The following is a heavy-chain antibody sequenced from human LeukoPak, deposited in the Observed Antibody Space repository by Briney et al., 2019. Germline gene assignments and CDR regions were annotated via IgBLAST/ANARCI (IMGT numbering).Heavy chain of an antibody. J-gene: IGHJ4*02. CDR1: GFTFSDYY. Sequence: PGGSLRLSCAASGFTFSDYYMSWIRQAPGKGLEWVSYISSSGSTIYYADSVKGRFTISRDNAKNSLYLQMNSPRAEDTAVYYCARSRRDGYNSAFDYWGQGTLVTVSS. CDR2: ISSSGSTI. V-gene: IGHV3-11*04. CDR3: ARSRRDGYNSAFDY. D-gene: IGHD5-24*01.